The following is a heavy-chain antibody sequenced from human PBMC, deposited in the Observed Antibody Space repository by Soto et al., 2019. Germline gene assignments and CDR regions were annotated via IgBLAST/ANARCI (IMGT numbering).Heavy chain of an antibody. CDR2: IFYSGST. J-gene: IGHJ5*02. D-gene: IGHD2-2*01. CDR1: DGSIINIRAC. V-gene: IGHV4-39*01. CDR3: ARQPPTADIDLWFDP. Sequence: SETLSLTCNVADGSIINIRACWARIRKPPGKGLEWIANIFYSGSTYYNPSLASRVTVSVDTSKNQFSLKLSSVTAADTAVYYCARQPPTADIDLWFDPWGQGPLVTVSS.